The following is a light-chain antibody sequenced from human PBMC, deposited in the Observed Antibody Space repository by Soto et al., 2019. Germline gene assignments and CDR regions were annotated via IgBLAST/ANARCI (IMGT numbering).Light chain of an antibody. CDR2: DAS. V-gene: IGKV1-5*01. Sequence: DIQMTQSPSTLSASVGARVTITCRASQSISTWLAWYQQKPGKAPKVLIYDASSLESGVPSRFSGSGSGTEFTLTISSLQPDDFATYYCQQYKNYLTFGHGTKVDIK. J-gene: IGKJ3*01. CDR3: QQYKNYLT. CDR1: QSISTW.